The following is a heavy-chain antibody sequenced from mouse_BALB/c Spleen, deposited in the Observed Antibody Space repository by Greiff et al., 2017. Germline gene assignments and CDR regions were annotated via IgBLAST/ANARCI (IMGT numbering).Heavy chain of an antibody. CDR3: NAHYYDYGFDY. CDR2: IDPENGDT. Sequence: VHVKQSGAELVRPGASVKLSCTASGFNIKDYYMHWVKQRPEQGLEWIGWIDPENGDTEYAPKFQGKATMTADTSSNTAYLQLSSLTSEDTAVYYCNAHYYDYGFDYWGQGTTLTVSS. D-gene: IGHD2-4*01. CDR1: GFNIKDYY. V-gene: IGHV14-4*02. J-gene: IGHJ2*01.